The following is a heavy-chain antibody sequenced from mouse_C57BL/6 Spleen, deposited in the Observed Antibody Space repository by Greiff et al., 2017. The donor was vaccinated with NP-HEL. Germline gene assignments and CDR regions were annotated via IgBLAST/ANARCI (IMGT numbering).Heavy chain of an antibody. CDR2: LSSGGDYI. CDR3: TRVGGGDYFDY. Sequence: EVQRVESGEGLVKPGGSLKLSCAASGFTFSSYAMSWVRQTPEKRLEWVAYLSSGGDYIYYAATVKGRFTISRDNARNTLYLKMSSLKSEDTAMYYCTRVGGGDYFDYWGQGTTLTVSS. V-gene: IGHV5-9-1*02. CDR1: GFTFSSYA. J-gene: IGHJ2*01.